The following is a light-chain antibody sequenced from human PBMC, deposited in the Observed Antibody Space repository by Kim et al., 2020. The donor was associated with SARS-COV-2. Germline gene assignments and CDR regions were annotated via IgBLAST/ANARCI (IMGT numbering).Light chain of an antibody. J-gene: IGKJ2*01. Sequence: EIVMTQSPVTLSVSPGERATISCRASHSVSTNLAWYQQKPGQAPRLLIYDASTRATDIPTRFSGSGSGTEFTLTISSLQSEDFAIYYCHQYNDWPPGDTFGQGTKLEI. CDR2: DAS. CDR1: HSVSTN. V-gene: IGKV3-15*01. CDR3: HQYNDWPPGDT.